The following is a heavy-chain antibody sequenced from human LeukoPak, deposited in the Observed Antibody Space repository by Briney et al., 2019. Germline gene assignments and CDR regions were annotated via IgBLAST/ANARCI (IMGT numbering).Heavy chain of an antibody. CDR1: GFTFSDYY. CDR2: ISSSGSTI. Sequence: GGSLRLSCAASGFTFSDYYMSWIRQAPGKGLEWVSYISSSGSTIYYADSVKGRFTISRDNAKNSLYLQMNSLRAEDTAVYYCARDLAWFGELKDYFDYWGQGTLVTVSS. D-gene: IGHD3-10*01. CDR3: ARDLAWFGELKDYFDY. J-gene: IGHJ4*02. V-gene: IGHV3-11*01.